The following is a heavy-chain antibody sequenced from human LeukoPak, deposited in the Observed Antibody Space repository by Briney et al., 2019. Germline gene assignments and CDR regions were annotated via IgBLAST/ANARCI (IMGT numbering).Heavy chain of an antibody. CDR3: ARAKVEMATGYYYYGMDV. J-gene: IGHJ6*02. Sequence: SVKVSCKASGGTFSSYAISWVRQAPGQGPEWMGRIIPIFGIANYAQKFQGRVTITADKSTSTAYMELSSLRSEDTAVCYCARAKVEMATGYYYYGMDVWGQGTTVTVSS. CDR2: IIPIFGIA. CDR1: GGTFSSYA. V-gene: IGHV1-69*04. D-gene: IGHD5-24*01.